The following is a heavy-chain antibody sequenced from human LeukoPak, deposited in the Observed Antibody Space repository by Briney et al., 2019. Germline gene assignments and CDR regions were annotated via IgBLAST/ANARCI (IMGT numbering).Heavy chain of an antibody. Sequence: GRSLRLSCAASGFTFSSYGMHWVRQAPGKGLEWVAVISYDGSNKYYAGSVKGRFTISRDYSYNALYLQMNSLIAEDACVYYCAKSVVPVAFVGWWGQGTLVTVS. D-gene: IGHD2-8*02. CDR1: GFTFSSYG. V-gene: IGHV3-30*18. J-gene: IGHJ4*02. CDR3: AKSVVPVAFVGW. CDR2: ISYDGSNK.